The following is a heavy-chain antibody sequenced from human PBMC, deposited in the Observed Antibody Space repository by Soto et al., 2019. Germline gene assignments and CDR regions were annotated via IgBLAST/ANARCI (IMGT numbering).Heavy chain of an antibody. CDR3: AAVLEMKNQIAFDY. CDR2: IVVGSGNT. V-gene: IGHV1-58*02. CDR1: GFTFTSSA. Sequence: SVKVSCKASGFTFTSSAMQLVRQARGQRLEWIGWIVVGSGNTNYAQKFQERVTITRDMSTSTAYMELSSLRSEDTAVYYCAAVLEMKNQIAFDYWGQGTLVTVSS. J-gene: IGHJ4*02.